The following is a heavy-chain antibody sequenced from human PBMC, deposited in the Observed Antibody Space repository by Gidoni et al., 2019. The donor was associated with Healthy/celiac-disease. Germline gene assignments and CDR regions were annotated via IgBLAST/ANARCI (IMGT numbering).Heavy chain of an antibody. CDR1: GFTFSSYW. V-gene: IGHV3-74*01. Sequence: EVQLVESGGGLVQPGGSLSLSCAASGFTFSSYWRHWVRQAPGKGLVWVPRINSDGSSTSYADSVKGRFTISRDNAKNTLYLQMNSLRAEDTAVYYCVCPPGYEAPHGMDVWGQGTTVTVSS. J-gene: IGHJ6*02. CDR3: VCPPGYEAPHGMDV. CDR2: INSDGSST. D-gene: IGHD5-12*01.